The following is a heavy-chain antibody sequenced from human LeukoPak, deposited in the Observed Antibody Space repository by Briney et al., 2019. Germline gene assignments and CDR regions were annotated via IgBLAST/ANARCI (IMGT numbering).Heavy chain of an antibody. CDR3: ARDLRGYSGYDLDY. J-gene: IGHJ4*02. V-gene: IGHV1-69*06. CDR1: GGTFSSYA. Sequence: SVKVSCKASGGTFSSYAISWVRQAPGQGLEWMGGIIPIFGTANYAQKFQGRVTITADKSTSTAYMELSSLRSEDTAVYYCARDLRGYSGYDLDYWGQGTLVTVSS. CDR2: IIPIFGTA. D-gene: IGHD5-12*01.